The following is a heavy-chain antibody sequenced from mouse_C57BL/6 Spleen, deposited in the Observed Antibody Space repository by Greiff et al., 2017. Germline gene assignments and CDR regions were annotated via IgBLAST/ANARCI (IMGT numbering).Heavy chain of an antibody. CDR2: ISNKANGYTT. J-gene: IGHJ2*01. Sequence: EVMLVESGGGLVQPGGSLSLSCAASGFTFTDYYMSWVRQPPGQALEWFGFISNKANGYTTEYSASVKGRFTISRDTSQSILYLQMNALRAEDSATYYCARAPGRYFDYWGQGTTLTVSS. CDR3: ARAPGRYFDY. CDR1: GFTFTDYY. V-gene: IGHV7-3*01.